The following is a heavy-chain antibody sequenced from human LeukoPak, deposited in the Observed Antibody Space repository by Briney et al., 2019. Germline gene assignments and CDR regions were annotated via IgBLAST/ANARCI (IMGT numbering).Heavy chain of an antibody. Sequence: GGSLRLSCAASGFTFSSYAMSWVRQAPGKGLEWVSAISGSGGSTYYADSVKGRFTISRDNSKNTLYLQTNSLRAEDTAVYYCAKDRYLGLEEGYFDYWGQGTLVTVSS. J-gene: IGHJ4*02. CDR2: ISGSGGST. CDR3: AKDRYLGLEEGYFDY. CDR1: GFTFSSYA. V-gene: IGHV3-23*01. D-gene: IGHD3-16*01.